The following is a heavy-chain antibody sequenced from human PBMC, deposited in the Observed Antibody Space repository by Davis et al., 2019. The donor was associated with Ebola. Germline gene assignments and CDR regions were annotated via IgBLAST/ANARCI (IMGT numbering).Heavy chain of an antibody. CDR2: ISAYNGNT. CDR3: ARTSIVGTTTTASDV. Sequence: AASVKVSCKTSGYPFTSSGVTWVRQAPGQGRLEWMGWISAYNGNTAYAQILQGRVTMTTDTSTGTAYMELRSLRSDDTAVYFCARTSIVGTTTTASDVWGQGTMVTVSS. J-gene: IGHJ3*01. V-gene: IGHV1-18*04. D-gene: IGHD1-26*01. CDR1: GYPFTSSG.